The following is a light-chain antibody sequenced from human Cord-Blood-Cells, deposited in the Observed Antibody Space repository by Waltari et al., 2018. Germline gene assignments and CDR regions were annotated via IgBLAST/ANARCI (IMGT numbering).Light chain of an antibody. CDR2: GNS. V-gene: IGLV1-40*01. CDR1: SSTSGAGSD. J-gene: IGLJ1*01. Sequence: QSVLTQPPSVSGAPGQRVTIARTGSSSTSGAGSDVNWYQQLPGTAPKLLIYGNSNRPSGVPDRFSGSKSGTSASLAITGLQAEDEADYYCQSYDSSLSGYVFGTGTKVTVL. CDR3: QSYDSSLSGYV.